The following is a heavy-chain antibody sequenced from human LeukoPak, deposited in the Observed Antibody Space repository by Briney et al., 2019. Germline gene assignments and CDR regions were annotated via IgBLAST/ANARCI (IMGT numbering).Heavy chain of an antibody. CDR3: TQGEYSSSSYAFDI. CDR2: FDPEDGET. V-gene: IGHV1-24*01. D-gene: IGHD6-6*01. CDR1: GYTLTELS. Sequence: ASVKVSCKVSGYTLTELSMHWVRQAPGKGLEWMGGFDPEDGETIYAQKFQGRVTITADKSTSTAYMELSSLRSEDTAVYYCTQGEYSSSSYAFDIWGQGTMVTVSS. J-gene: IGHJ3*02.